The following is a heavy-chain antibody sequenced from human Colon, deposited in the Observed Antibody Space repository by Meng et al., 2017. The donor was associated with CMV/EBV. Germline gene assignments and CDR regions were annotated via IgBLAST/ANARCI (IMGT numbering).Heavy chain of an antibody. J-gene: IGHJ5*02. Sequence: CATSGFTFTQYPITWVRQAQGKGLEWLSGISNSGAATYYADAVKGRFTISRDNTKNTLYLQMHSLRVEDSALYYCAKDSLTTYNWFDPWGQGTLVTVSS. D-gene: IGHD4-17*01. CDR2: ISNSGAAT. CDR3: AKDSLTTYNWFDP. V-gene: IGHV3-23*01. CDR1: GFTFTQYP.